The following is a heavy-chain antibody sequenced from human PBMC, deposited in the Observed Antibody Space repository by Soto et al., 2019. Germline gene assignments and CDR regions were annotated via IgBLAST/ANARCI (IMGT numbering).Heavy chain of an antibody. Sequence: QVQLVESGGGVVQPGRSLRLSCAASGFTFSSYAMHWVRQAPGKGLEWVAVISYDGGNEYYADSVKGRFTISRDNSNNALYLQMNSPRAEDTAIYYCANGGGGRHLGAVNDYWGRGTLVSVSS. V-gene: IGHV3-30-3*01. D-gene: IGHD3-16*01. CDR2: ISYDGGNE. J-gene: IGHJ4*02. CDR1: GFTFSSYA. CDR3: ANGGGGRHLGAVNDY.